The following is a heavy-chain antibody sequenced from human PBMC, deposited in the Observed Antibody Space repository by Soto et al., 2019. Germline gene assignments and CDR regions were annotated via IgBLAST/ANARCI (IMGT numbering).Heavy chain of an antibody. J-gene: IGHJ6*02. D-gene: IGHD3-10*02. Sequence: QVQLVQSGAEVKKPGSSVKVSCKASGDTFSSYAISWVRQAPGKGLEWMGKIIPTFGKTNYAQKFQGRLTISADESTSTAYMELSSLVSEDTAVYYCARDPLSSFAMDVWGQGTTVTVSS. V-gene: IGHV1-69*18. CDR2: IIPTFGKT. CDR1: GDTFSSYA. CDR3: ARDPLSSFAMDV.